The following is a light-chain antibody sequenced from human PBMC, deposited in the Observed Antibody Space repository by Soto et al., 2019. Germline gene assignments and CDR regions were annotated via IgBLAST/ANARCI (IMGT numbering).Light chain of an antibody. V-gene: IGKV3-15*01. Sequence: EIVMTQSPATLSVSPGERATLSCRASQSVSSNLAWYQQKAGQAPRLLVYGASTRATGIPARFSGSGSGTEFTLTISSLQSEDFAVYYCQQYNNWPPPWTFDQGTKVESK. J-gene: IGKJ1*01. CDR2: GAS. CDR1: QSVSSN. CDR3: QQYNNWPPPWT.